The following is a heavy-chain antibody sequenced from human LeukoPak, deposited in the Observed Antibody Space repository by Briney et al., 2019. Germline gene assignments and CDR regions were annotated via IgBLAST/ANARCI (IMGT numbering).Heavy chain of an antibody. CDR1: GFTFSSYA. CDR2: ISYDGSNK. D-gene: IGHD1-26*01. V-gene: IGHV3-30*04. CDR3: AKEVGARSQYFDY. Sequence: GGSLRLSCAASGFTFSSYAMHWVRQAPGKGLEWVAVISYDGSNKYYADSVKGRFTISRDNSKNTLYLQMNSLRAEDTAVYYCAKEVGARSQYFDYWGQGTLVTVSS. J-gene: IGHJ4*02.